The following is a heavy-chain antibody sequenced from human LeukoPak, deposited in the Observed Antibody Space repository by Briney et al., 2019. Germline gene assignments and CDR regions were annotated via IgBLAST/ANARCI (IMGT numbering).Heavy chain of an antibody. CDR3: ARDHSGTQWLVMVPRTNWFDP. Sequence: GASVKVSCKASGYTFTSYGISWVRQAPGQGLEWMGWISAYNGNTNYAQKLQGRVTMTTDTSTSTAYMELRSLRSDDTAVYYCARDHSGTQWLVMVPRTNWFDPWGQGTLVTVSS. V-gene: IGHV1-18*01. J-gene: IGHJ5*02. D-gene: IGHD6-19*01. CDR2: ISAYNGNT. CDR1: GYTFTSYG.